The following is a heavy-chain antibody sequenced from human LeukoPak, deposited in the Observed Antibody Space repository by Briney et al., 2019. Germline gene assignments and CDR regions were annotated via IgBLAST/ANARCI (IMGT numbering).Heavy chain of an antibody. CDR3: AREMDSSSWEGFDY. D-gene: IGHD6-13*01. CDR2: ISSSSSYI. CDR1: GFTFSSYS. J-gene: IGHJ4*02. Sequence: PGGSLRLSCAASGFTFSSYSMNWVRQAPGKGLEWVSSISSSSSYIYYADSVKGRFTISRDNAKNSLYLQMNSLRAEDTAVYYCAREMDSSSWEGFDYWGQGTLVTVSS. V-gene: IGHV3-21*01.